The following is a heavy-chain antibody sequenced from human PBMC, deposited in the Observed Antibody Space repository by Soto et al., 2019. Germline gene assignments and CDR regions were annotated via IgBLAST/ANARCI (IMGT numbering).Heavy chain of an antibody. CDR1: GFTFSSYS. Sequence: PVGSLRLSCAASGFTFSSYSMNWVRQAPGKGLEWVSSISSSSSYIYYADSVKGRFTISRDNAKNSLYLQMNSLRAEDTAVYYCARGGAGYNHAFDIWGQGTMVTVSS. D-gene: IGHD3-10*01. J-gene: IGHJ3*02. V-gene: IGHV3-21*01. CDR3: ARGGAGYNHAFDI. CDR2: ISSSSSYI.